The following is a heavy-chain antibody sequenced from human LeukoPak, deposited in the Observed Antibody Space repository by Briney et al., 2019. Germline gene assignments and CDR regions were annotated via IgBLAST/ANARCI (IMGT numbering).Heavy chain of an antibody. V-gene: IGHV1-69*13. CDR2: IISIFGTA. CDR1: GGTFSSYA. J-gene: IGHJ4*02. CDR3: ARGTTVTTGLDY. Sequence: GASVKVSCKASGGTFSSYAISWVRQAPGQGLEWMGGIISIFGTANYAQKFQGRVTITADESTSTAYMELSSLRSEDTAVYYCARGTTVTTGLDYWGQGTLVTVSS. D-gene: IGHD4-17*01.